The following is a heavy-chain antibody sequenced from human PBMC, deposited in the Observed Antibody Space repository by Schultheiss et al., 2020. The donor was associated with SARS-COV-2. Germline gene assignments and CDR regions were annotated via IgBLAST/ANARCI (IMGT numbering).Heavy chain of an antibody. Sequence: SETLSLTCTVSGGSINSGGYYWSWIRQHPGRGLEWIGHISYSGSTYYNPSLKSRISISVDTSKNQFSLKLSSVTAADTAVYYCARGLLYSSGWFGDYWGQGTLVTVSS. CDR2: ISYSGST. V-gene: IGHV4-31*03. D-gene: IGHD6-19*01. CDR1: GGSINSGGYY. CDR3: ARGLLYSSGWFGDY. J-gene: IGHJ4*02.